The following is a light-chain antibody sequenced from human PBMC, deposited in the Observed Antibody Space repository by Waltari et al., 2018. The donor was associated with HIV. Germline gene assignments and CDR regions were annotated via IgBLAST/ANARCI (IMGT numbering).Light chain of an antibody. CDR2: WAS. CDR3: QQYYSIPRT. CDR1: PSVLYTSTNKNY. Sequence: DIVMTQSPDSLAVSLGERATINCKSSPSVLYTSTNKNYLAWYQQKSGQPPKLIIYWASTRESGVPDRFSGSGSGTNFTLTSSSLQAEDVALYYCQQYYSIPRTFGQGTKVEIQ. V-gene: IGKV4-1*01. J-gene: IGKJ1*01.